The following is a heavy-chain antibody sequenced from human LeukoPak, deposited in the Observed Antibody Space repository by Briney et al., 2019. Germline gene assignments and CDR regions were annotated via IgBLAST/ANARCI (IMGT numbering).Heavy chain of an antibody. CDR1: GFTFISYS. CDR2: MSSSSTYI. J-gene: IGHJ4*02. V-gene: IGHV3-21*01. D-gene: IGHD6-13*01. Sequence: KPGGSLRLSCEASGFTFISYSMNWVRQAPGKGLEWVSSMSSSSTYIYYADSVKGRFTISRDNAKKSLYLQMNSLRAEDTAVYYCARGGTAAATHMSFDFWGQGTLVTVSS. CDR3: ARGGTAAATHMSFDF.